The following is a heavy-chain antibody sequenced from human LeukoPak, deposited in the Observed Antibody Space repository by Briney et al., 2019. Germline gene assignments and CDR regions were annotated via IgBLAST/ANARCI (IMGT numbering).Heavy chain of an antibody. CDR3: ARGDDNGDYEAID. Sequence: ASVKVSCKASGYTFTGYYMQWVRQAPGQGLEWMGWINPNSGGTDYAQKFQGRVTMTRDTSISTAYMELSRQRSDDTAVYYCARGDDNGDYEAIDWGQGTLVTVSS. D-gene: IGHD4-17*01. J-gene: IGHJ4*02. V-gene: IGHV1-2*02. CDR2: INPNSGGT. CDR1: GYTFTGYY.